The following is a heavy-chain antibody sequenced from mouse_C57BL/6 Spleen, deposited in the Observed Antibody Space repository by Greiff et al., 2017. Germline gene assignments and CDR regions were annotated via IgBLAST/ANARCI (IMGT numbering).Heavy chain of an antibody. CDR3: ARPFYGRGYFDY. D-gene: IGHD1-1*01. Sequence: VQLQQSGPGLVQPSQSLSITCTVSGFSLTSYGVHWVRQSPGKGLEWLGVIWSGGSTDYNAAFISRLSISKDNSKSQVFFKMNSLQADDTAIYYCARPFYGRGYFDYWGQGTTLTVSS. V-gene: IGHV2-2*01. CDR2: IWSGGST. J-gene: IGHJ2*01. CDR1: GFSLTSYG.